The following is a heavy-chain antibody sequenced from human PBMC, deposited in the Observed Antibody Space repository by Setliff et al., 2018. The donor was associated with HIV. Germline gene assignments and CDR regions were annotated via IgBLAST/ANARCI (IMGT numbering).Heavy chain of an antibody. V-gene: IGHV4-39*01. CDR2: IYYSGST. D-gene: IGHD1-1*01. CDR3: ARHAPRNHDLAGVFYPYYMDV. Sequence: SETLSLTCTVSGGSIYGSDYYWGWIRQPPGKGLESIGSIYYSGSTYYKPSLKSRVTISVDTSKNQFSLKLSSVTAADTAVYYCARHAPRNHDLAGVFYPYYMDVWGKGTTVTVSS. CDR1: GGSIYGSDYY. J-gene: IGHJ6*03.